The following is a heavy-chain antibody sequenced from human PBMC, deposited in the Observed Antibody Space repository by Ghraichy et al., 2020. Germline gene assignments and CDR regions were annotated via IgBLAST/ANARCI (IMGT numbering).Heavy chain of an antibody. D-gene: IGHD1-26*01. CDR3: ARDRPSIVGATYGMDV. J-gene: IGHJ6*02. CDR1: GGSVSSGSYY. V-gene: IGHV4-61*01. Sequence: SETLSLTCTVSGGSVSSGSYYWSWIRQPPGKGLEWIGYIYYSGSTNYNPSLKSRVTISVDTSKNQFSLKLSSVTAADTAVYYCARDRPSIVGATYGMDVWGQGTTVTVSS. CDR2: IYYSGST.